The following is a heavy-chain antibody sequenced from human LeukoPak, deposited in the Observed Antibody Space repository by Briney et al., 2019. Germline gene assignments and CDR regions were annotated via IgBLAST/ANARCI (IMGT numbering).Heavy chain of an antibody. V-gene: IGHV3-23*01. J-gene: IGHJ5*02. CDR1: GFTFSSYA. CDR2: ISGSGGST. D-gene: IGHD2-15*01. Sequence: PGGSLRLSCAASGFTFSSYAXSWVRQAPGKGLEWVSAISGSGGSTYYADSVKGRFTISRDNSKNTLYLQMNSLRAEDTAVYYCARDLHPVITGYCSGGSCYGAGWFDPWGQGPLVTVSS. CDR3: ARDLHPVITGYCSGGSCYGAGWFDP.